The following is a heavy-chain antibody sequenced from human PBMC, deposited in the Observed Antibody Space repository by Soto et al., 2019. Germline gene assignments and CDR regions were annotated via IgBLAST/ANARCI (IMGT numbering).Heavy chain of an antibody. V-gene: IGHV3-21*01. CDR2: ISASSSYI. D-gene: IGHD1-1*01. J-gene: IGHJ3*01. CDR1: GFTFSSYS. Sequence: EVQVVESGGGLVKPGGSLRLSCAASGFTFSSYSMNWVRQAPGKGLEWVSSISASSSYIYYADSLKGRFTISRDNAKNSLDLQMDSLRVEDTAVYYCARAKEPWLYYAFDVWGQGTIVTVSS. CDR3: ARAKEPWLYYAFDV.